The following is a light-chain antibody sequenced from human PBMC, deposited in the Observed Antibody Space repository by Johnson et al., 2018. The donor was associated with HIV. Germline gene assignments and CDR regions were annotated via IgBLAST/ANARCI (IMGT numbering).Light chain of an antibody. V-gene: IGLV1-51*02. Sequence: QSVLTQSPSVSAAPGQKVTISCSGSSSNIGNNYVSWYQQLPGTAPKLLIYENNKRPSGIPDRISGSKSGTSATLGITGLQTGDAADYYCGTWDSRLSAGHFFGTGTKVTVL. CDR1: SSNIGNNY. CDR2: ENN. CDR3: GTWDSRLSAGHF. J-gene: IGLJ1*01.